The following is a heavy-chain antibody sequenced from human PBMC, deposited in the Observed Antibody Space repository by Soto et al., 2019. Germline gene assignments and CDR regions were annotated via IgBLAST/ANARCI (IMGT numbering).Heavy chain of an antibody. Sequence: XETLSLTCSVYGWSVNGYYWNWIRQPPGKGLEWIGEINHTGGTHYNPSLKSRVTMSVDTSKNQFSLRLSSVTAADTAIYYCATRITVFGLLIPPFDHWGQGTQVTVSS. CDR3: ATRITVFGLLIPPFDH. CDR1: GWSVNGYY. CDR2: INHTGGT. J-gene: IGHJ5*02. V-gene: IGHV4-34*01. D-gene: IGHD3-3*01.